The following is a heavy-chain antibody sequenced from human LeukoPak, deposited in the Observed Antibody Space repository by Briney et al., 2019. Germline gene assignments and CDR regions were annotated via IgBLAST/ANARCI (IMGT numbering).Heavy chain of an antibody. V-gene: IGHV3-74*01. CDR3: ARDRRGYSGYVDYYYYMDV. D-gene: IGHD5-12*01. CDR2: INSDGSST. CDR1: GFTFSSYW. Sequence: GGSLRLSCAASGFTFSSYWMHWVRQAPGKGLVWVSRINSDGSSTSYADSVKGRFTISRDNAKNTLYLQMNSLRAEGTAVYYCARDRRGYSGYVDYYYYMDVWGKGTTVTVSS. J-gene: IGHJ6*03.